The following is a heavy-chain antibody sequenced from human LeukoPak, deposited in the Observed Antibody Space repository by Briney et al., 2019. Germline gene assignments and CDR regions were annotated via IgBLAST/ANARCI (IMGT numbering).Heavy chain of an antibody. CDR2: IFYSGTP. J-gene: IGHJ4*02. CDR1: GDSISSYY. D-gene: IGHD3-10*01. CDR3: ARDGRITMVRGVIS. Sequence: SETLSLTCTVSGDSISSYYWSWIRQPPGKGLEWIGYIFYSGTPNYNPSLKRRVTISLDTSKNQFSLKLNSVNVADTAVYYCARDGRITMVRGVISWGQGTLVTVSS. V-gene: IGHV4-59*12.